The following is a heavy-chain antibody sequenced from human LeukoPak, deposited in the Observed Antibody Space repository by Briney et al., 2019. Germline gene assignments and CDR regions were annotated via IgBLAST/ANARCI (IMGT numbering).Heavy chain of an antibody. V-gene: IGHV3-30*03. CDR3: FLYSIAAPILDY. CDR2: ISYDGSNK. D-gene: IGHD6-6*01. Sequence: GGSLRLSCAASGFTFSSYAMSWVRQAPGKGLEWVAVISYDGSNKYYADSVKGRFTISRDNSKNTLYLQMNSLRAEDTAVYYCFLYSIAAPILDYWGQGTLVTVSS. J-gene: IGHJ4*02. CDR1: GFTFSSYA.